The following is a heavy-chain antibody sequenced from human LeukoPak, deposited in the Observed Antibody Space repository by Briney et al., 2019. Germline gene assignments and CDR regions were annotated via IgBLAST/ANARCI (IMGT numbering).Heavy chain of an antibody. Sequence: DPGGSLRLSCAASGFTFSSYEMNWVRQAPGKGLEWVSYISSSGSTIYYADSVKGRFTISRDNAKNSLYLQMNSLRAEDTAVYYCARDPGYCTNGVCYTEYYFDYWGQGTQVTVSS. CDR2: ISSSGSTI. CDR1: GFTFSSYE. CDR3: ARDPGYCTNGVCYTEYYFDY. J-gene: IGHJ4*02. V-gene: IGHV3-48*03. D-gene: IGHD2-8*01.